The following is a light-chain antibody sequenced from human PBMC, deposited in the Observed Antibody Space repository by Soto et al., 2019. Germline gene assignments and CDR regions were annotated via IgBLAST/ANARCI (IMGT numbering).Light chain of an antibody. Sequence: DIQMTQFPSSLSASVGDSVTISCRASQSVSTYLNWYQQKPGKAPELLIYAASSLQSGVPSRFNGSGFGTDFTFAISILQPEDLATYYCQQSYRAQWTFGQGTKVDIK. CDR3: QQSYRAQWT. V-gene: IGKV1-39*01. CDR2: AAS. J-gene: IGKJ1*01. CDR1: QSVSTY.